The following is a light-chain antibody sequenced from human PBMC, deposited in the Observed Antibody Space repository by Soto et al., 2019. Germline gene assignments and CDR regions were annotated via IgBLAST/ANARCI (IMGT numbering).Light chain of an antibody. Sequence: EIVMTQSPATLSVSPGERATLSYRASQSVGSDLAWYQQKPGQAPRLLIYGASTRATGIPARFSGSGSGTEFTLTISSLQSEDIGIYYCQQYDSWPYTFGPGSKVHFK. CDR1: QSVGSD. V-gene: IGKV3-15*01. J-gene: IGKJ3*01. CDR3: QQYDSWPYT. CDR2: GAS.